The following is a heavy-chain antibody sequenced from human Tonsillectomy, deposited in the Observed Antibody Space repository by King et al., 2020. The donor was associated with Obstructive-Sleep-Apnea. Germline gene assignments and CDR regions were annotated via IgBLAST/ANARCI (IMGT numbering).Heavy chain of an antibody. CDR2: IKQDGSEK. Sequence: VQLVESGGGLVQPGGSLRLSCAASGFTFSNYCMSWVRQAPGKVLEWVANIKQDGSEKYYVDSVKGRFTITRDNAKNSLYLQMNSLRAEDTAMYYCARDPYSYGYKWFDPWGQGTLVTVSS. J-gene: IGHJ5*02. V-gene: IGHV3-7*03. CDR1: GFTFSNYC. CDR3: ARDPYSYGYKWFDP. D-gene: IGHD5-18*01.